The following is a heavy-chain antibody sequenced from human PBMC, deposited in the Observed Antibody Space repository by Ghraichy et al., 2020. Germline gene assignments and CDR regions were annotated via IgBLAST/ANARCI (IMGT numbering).Heavy chain of an antibody. CDR1: GGSISSSSYY. CDR2: IYYSGST. V-gene: IGHV4-39*01. J-gene: IGHJ4*02. Sequence: SETLSLTCTVSGGSISSSSYYWGWIRQPPGKGLEWIGSIYYSGSTYYNPSLKSRVTISVDTSKNQFSLKLSSVTAADTAVYYCAMGHDYSNYVPTQGDYWDQGTLVTVSS. D-gene: IGHD4-11*01. CDR3: AMGHDYSNYVPTQGDY.